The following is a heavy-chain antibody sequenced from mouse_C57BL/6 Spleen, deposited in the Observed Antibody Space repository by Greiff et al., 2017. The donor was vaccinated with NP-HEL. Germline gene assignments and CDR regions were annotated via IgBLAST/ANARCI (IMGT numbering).Heavy chain of an antibody. CDR1: GFTFSSYG. V-gene: IGHV5-6*01. CDR2: ISSGGSYT. Sequence: EVQLVESGGDLVKPGGSLKLSCAASGFTFSSYGMSWVRQTPDKRLEWVATISSGGSYTYYPDSVKGRFTISRDYAKNTLYLQMSSLKSEDTAMYYCARRDYGSSPNWYFDVWGTGTTVTVSS. D-gene: IGHD1-1*01. J-gene: IGHJ1*03. CDR3: ARRDYGSSPNWYFDV.